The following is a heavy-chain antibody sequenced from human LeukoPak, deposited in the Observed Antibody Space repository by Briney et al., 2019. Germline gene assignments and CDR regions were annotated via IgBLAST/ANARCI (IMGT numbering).Heavy chain of an antibody. Sequence: PGGSLRLSCAASGFTFSSYSMNWVRQAPGKGLEWVSSISSSSSYIYYADSVKGRFTISRDNAKNSLYLQMNSLRAEDTAVYYCASYDYVWGSSGRFAFDIWGQGTMVTVSS. CDR1: GFTFSSYS. J-gene: IGHJ3*02. D-gene: IGHD3-16*01. CDR3: ASYDYVWGSSGRFAFDI. V-gene: IGHV3-21*01. CDR2: ISSSSSYI.